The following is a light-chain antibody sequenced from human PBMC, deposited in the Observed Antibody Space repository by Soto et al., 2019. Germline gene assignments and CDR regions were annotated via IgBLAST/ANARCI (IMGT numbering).Light chain of an antibody. Sequence: NFMLTQPPSVSESPGKTVTISCTRSSGSIASNYVQWYQQRPGSAPTTVIYEDNQRPSVVPDRFSGSIDSSSNSASLTISGLKTEDEADYYCQSYDSSLLVFGGGTKVTVL. J-gene: IGLJ2*01. V-gene: IGLV6-57*04. CDR2: EDN. CDR3: QSYDSSLLV. CDR1: SGSIASNY.